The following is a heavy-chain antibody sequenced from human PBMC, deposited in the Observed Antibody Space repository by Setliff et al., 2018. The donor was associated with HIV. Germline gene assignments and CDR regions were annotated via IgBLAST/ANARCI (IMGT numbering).Heavy chain of an antibody. J-gene: IGHJ1*01. Sequence: PSETLSLTCTVSGGSINTYYWSWIRQPPGKALEWIGYAHYSGSTKYNPSLKSRVTISVDTSKNQFSLKLSSVTAADTAVYYCASTKVTPHGRYFQHWGQGTLVTVSS. CDR1: GGSINTYY. D-gene: IGHD4-4*01. CDR2: AHYSGST. CDR3: ASTKVTPHGRYFQH. V-gene: IGHV4-59*12.